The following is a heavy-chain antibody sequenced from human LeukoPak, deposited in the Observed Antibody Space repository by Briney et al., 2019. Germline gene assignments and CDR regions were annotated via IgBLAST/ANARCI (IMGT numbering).Heavy chain of an antibody. CDR3: ASTNPYYYDSSGYHSFDY. D-gene: IGHD3-22*01. CDR1: GFTFYSYT. V-gene: IGHV3-66*01. Sequence: GGSLRLSCAAFGFTFYSYTMSWVRQAPGKGLEWVSVIYSGGSTYYADSVKGRFTISRDNSKNTLYLQMNSLRAEDTAVYYCASTNPYYYDSSGYHSFDYWGQGTLVTVSS. J-gene: IGHJ4*02. CDR2: IYSGGST.